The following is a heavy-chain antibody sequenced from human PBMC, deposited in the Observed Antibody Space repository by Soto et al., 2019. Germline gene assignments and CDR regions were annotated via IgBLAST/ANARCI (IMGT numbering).Heavy chain of an antibody. Sequence: QVQLVESGGGVVQPGRSLRLSCAASGFTFSSYGMHWVRQAPGKGLEWVAVISYDGSDKYYADSVKGRFTISRDNSNNTLYRQMDSLRAEDTAVYYCAKGVVVATTYFRHWGQGTLVTVSS. V-gene: IGHV3-30*18. CDR1: GFTFSSYG. J-gene: IGHJ1*01. D-gene: IGHD2-15*01. CDR2: ISYDGSDK. CDR3: AKGVVVATTYFRH.